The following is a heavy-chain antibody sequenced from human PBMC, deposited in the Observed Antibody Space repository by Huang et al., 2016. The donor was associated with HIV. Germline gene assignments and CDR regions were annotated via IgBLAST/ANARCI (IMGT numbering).Heavy chain of an antibody. CDR2: INHAGVT. J-gene: IGHJ5*01. V-gene: IGHV4-34*02. CDR3: AREIMISFGGPFDS. D-gene: IGHD3-16*01. Sequence: QVQLEQWGAGLLKPSATLSLTCAVYGGSFSGYFWNWIRQSPGKGLEWIGQINHAGVTDYNPSLKSRATISVDTSKNQFSRRLTSVTAADTAIYYCAREIMISFGGPFDSWGHGNLVTVSS. CDR1: GGSFSGYF.